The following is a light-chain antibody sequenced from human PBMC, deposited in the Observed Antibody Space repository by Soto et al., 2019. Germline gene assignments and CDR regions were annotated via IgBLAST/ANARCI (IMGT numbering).Light chain of an antibody. V-gene: IGKV1-16*01. J-gene: IGKJ1*01. Sequence: DIQMTQSPSSLSASVGTRVSITCRASQDIRNYLAWYQQKPGKVPKFLIYDASNLESGVPSRFSGSGSGTEFTLTISSLQPDDFATYYCQQYNSYQGTFGQGTKV. CDR2: DAS. CDR3: QQYNSYQGT. CDR1: QDIRNY.